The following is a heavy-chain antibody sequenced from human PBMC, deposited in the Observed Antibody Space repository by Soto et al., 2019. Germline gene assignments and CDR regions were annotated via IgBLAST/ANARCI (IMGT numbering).Heavy chain of an antibody. CDR1: GFTFSSYA. V-gene: IGHV3-23*01. Sequence: GGSLRLSCAASGFTFSSYAMSWVRQAPGKGLEWVSAISGSGGSTYYADSVKGRFTISRDNSKNTLYLQMNSLRAEDTAVYYCAKDRNRALLNNSYYGMDVWGQGTTVTASS. D-gene: IGHD1-1*01. CDR2: ISGSGGST. CDR3: AKDRNRALLNNSYYGMDV. J-gene: IGHJ6*02.